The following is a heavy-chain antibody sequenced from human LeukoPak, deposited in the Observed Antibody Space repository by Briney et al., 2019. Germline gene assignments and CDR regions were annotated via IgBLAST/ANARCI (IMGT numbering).Heavy chain of an antibody. Sequence: PSETLSLTCAVYGGSFSGYYWSWIRQPPGKGLEWIGEINHSGSTNYNPSLKSRVTMSVDTSKNLFSLNLSSMTAADTAVYYCARERNQLWSDYWGQGTLVTVSS. D-gene: IGHD5-18*01. CDR3: ARERNQLWSDY. V-gene: IGHV4-34*01. J-gene: IGHJ4*02. CDR1: GGSFSGYY. CDR2: INHSGST.